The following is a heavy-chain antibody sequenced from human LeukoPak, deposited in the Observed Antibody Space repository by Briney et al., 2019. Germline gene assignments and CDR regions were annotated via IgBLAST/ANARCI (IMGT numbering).Heavy chain of an antibody. CDR2: IYYSGST. D-gene: IGHD4-17*01. CDR1: GGSISSYY. CDR3: ARGPAYGDYVY. V-gene: IGHV4-39*07. J-gene: IGHJ4*02. Sequence: PSETLSLTCTVSGGSISSYYWSWIRQPPGKGLEWIGSIYYSGSTYYNPSLKSRVTISVDTSKNQFSLKLSSVTAADTAVYYCARGPAYGDYVYWGQGTLVTVSS.